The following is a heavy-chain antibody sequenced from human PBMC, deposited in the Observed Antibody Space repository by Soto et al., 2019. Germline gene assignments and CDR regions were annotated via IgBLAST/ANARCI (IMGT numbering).Heavy chain of an antibody. V-gene: IGHV3-30*03. J-gene: IGHJ6*02. CDR3: ERGHYYRMDV. CDR1: GGTFSSDG. Sequence: GGSLRLSCAASGGTFSSDGMHWVRQAPGKGLEWVAVISYDGSNKYYADSVKGRFTISRDNSKNTLYLQMNSLRAEDTAVYYCERGHYYRMDVRGQGTTVPVSS. CDR2: ISYDGSNK.